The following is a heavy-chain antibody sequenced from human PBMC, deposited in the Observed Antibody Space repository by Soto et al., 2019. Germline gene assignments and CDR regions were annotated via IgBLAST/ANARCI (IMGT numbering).Heavy chain of an antibody. CDR1: GFTLNNHA. CDR3: VRLGGSSWADF. CDR2: IDNEGIGT. J-gene: IGHJ4*02. V-gene: IGHV3-74*02. D-gene: IGHD6-13*01. Sequence: EVQLLESGGGLVQPGGSLRLSCTASGFTLNNHAMSWVRQAPGKGLEWVSRIDNEGIGTNYADAVRGRFLMSRDNAKNMLYLHMNSLRADDTALYFCVRLGGSSWADFWGQGTLVTVSS.